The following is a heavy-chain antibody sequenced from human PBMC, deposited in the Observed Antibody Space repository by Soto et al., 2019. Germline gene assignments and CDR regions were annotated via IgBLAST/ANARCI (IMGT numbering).Heavy chain of an antibody. CDR2: ISSSSSYI. Sequence: GGSLRLSCAASGFTFSSYSMNWVRQAPGKGLEWVSSISSSSSYIYYADSVKGRFTISRDNAKNSLYLQMNSLRAEYTAVYSCASGKGDYGFGAFDIWGQGTMVTVSS. J-gene: IGHJ3*02. D-gene: IGHD4-17*01. CDR1: GFTFSSYS. V-gene: IGHV3-21*01. CDR3: ASGKGDYGFGAFDI.